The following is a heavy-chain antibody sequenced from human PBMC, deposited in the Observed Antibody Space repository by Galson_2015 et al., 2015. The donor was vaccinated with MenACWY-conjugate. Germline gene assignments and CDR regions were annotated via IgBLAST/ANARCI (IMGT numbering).Heavy chain of an antibody. Sequence: QSGAEVTKPGESLRISCKASGYSFTNYWIAWVRQMPGKGLQWMGLIDPVNSNIRYSPSFQGQVTISADESISTAYLQWSSLKASDTAMYYCARHPPGGRGMDVWGRGTTVTVSS. V-gene: IGHV5-51*01. D-gene: IGHD1-26*01. CDR2: IDPVNSNI. J-gene: IGHJ6*02. CDR1: GYSFTNYW. CDR3: ARHPPGGRGMDV.